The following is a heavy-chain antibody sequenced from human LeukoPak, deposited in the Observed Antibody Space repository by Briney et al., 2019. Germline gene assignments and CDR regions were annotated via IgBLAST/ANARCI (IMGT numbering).Heavy chain of an antibody. Sequence: SETLSLTCTVSGGSISSSSYYWGWIRQPPGKGLEWIGSIYYSGSTYYNPSLKSRVTISVDRSKNQFSLKLSSVTAADTAVYYCARDGSSSSALRYYYMDVWGKGTTVTVSS. V-gene: IGHV4-39*07. D-gene: IGHD6-6*01. CDR3: ARDGSSSSALRYYYMDV. CDR1: GGSISSSSYY. J-gene: IGHJ6*03. CDR2: IYYSGST.